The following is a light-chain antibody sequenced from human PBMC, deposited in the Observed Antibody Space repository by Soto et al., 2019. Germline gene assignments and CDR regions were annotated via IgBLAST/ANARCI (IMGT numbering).Light chain of an antibody. CDR1: SSNIGRNF. J-gene: IGLJ2*01. V-gene: IGLV1-51*02. Sequence: QSVLTQPPSVSAAPGQKVTISCSGSSSNIGRNFVSWFQQLPGTAPKLLIFENYKRPSGVPERFSGSKSGTSATLGITGLQTGDEADYFCATWESSLNVGVFGGGTKLTVL. CDR3: ATWESSLNVGV. CDR2: ENY.